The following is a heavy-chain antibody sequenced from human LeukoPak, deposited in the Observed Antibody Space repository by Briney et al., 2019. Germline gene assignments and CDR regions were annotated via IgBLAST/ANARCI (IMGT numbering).Heavy chain of an antibody. J-gene: IGHJ4*02. CDR2: ISSSSSYI. CDR1: GFTFSSYS. D-gene: IGHD3-10*01. Sequence: PGGSLRLSCAASGFTFSSYSMNWVRQAPGKGLEWVSSISSSSSYIYYADSVKGRLTISRDNAKNSLYLQMNSLRAEDTAVYYCARDRGLIFDYWGQGTLVTVSS. CDR3: ARDRGLIFDY. V-gene: IGHV3-21*01.